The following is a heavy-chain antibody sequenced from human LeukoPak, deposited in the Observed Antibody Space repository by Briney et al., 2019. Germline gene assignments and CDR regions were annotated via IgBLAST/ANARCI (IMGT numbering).Heavy chain of an antibody. CDR2: ISSSGSTI. D-gene: IGHD3-22*01. CDR3: AKDRSPHYYDSSGVCDY. V-gene: IGHV3-11*01. Sequence: KPGGSLRLSCAASGFTFSDYYMSWIRQAPGKGLEWVSYISSSGSTIYYADSVKGRFTISRDNSKNTLYLQMNSLRAEDTAVYYCAKDRSPHYYDSSGVCDYWGQGTLVTVSS. J-gene: IGHJ4*02. CDR1: GFTFSDYY.